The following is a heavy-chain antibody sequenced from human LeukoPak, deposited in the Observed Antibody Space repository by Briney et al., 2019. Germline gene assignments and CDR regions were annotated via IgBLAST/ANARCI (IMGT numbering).Heavy chain of an antibody. CDR1: GFTFSDYY. J-gene: IGHJ6*03. CDR3: ARLAQKPVYSILDYYYMDV. Sequence: GGSLRHSCAASGFTFSDYYMSWLRQAPGKGLEEVSYISSSGSTIYYADSVKGRFTISRDNAKNSLYLQMNSLRAEDTAVYYCARLAQKPVYSILDYYYMDVWGKGTTVTVSS. CDR2: ISSSGSTI. V-gene: IGHV3-11*04. D-gene: IGHD6-13*01.